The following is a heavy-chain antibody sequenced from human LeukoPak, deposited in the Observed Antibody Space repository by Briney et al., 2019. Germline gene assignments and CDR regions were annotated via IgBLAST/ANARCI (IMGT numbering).Heavy chain of an antibody. CDR3: TTDGYYYDSSGYYPIDY. CDR1: GFTVSSNY. D-gene: IGHD3-22*01. V-gene: IGHV3-53*01. Sequence: GGSLRLSCAASGFTVSSNYMSWVRQAPGKGLEWVSVIYSGGSTYYADSVKGRFTISRDNSKNTLYLQMNSLKTEDTAVYYCTTDGYYYDSSGYYPIDYWGQGTLVTVSS. CDR2: IYSGGST. J-gene: IGHJ4*02.